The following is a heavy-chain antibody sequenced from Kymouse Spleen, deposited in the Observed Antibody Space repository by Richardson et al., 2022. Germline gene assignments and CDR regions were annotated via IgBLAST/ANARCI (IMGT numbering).Heavy chain of an antibody. D-gene: IGHD1-7*01. Sequence: EVQLVESGGGLIQPGGSLRLSCAASGFTVSSNYMSWVRQAPGKGLEWVSVIYSGGSTYYADSVKGRFTISRDNSKNTLYLQMNSLRAEDTAVYYCARDDGTTSGYYGMDVWGQGTTVTVSS. CDR2: IYSGGST. CDR1: GFTVSSNY. J-gene: IGHJ6*02. V-gene: IGHV3-53*01. CDR3: ARDDGTTSGYYGMDV.